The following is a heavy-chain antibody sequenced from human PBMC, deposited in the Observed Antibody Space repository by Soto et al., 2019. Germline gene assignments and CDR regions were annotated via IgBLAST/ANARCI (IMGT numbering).Heavy chain of an antibody. CDR3: ARYCSSNSCLNDYYYGMDV. J-gene: IGHJ6*02. CDR2: INPYNGNT. CDR1: GYTFTSYG. D-gene: IGHD2-2*01. Sequence: ASVKVSCKASGYTFTSYGISWVRQAPGQGLEWMGRINPYNGNTNYAQKLQGRVTMTTDTSTSTAYMELRSLRSDDTAVYYCARYCSSNSCLNDYYYGMDVWGQGTTVTVSS. V-gene: IGHV1-18*04.